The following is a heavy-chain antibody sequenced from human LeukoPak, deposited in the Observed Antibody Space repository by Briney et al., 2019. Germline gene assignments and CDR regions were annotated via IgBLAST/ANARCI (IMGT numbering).Heavy chain of an antibody. CDR3: AKEYYDFWSGYPHDY. Sequence: WGSLRLSCAASGFTFSSYAMSWVRQAPGKGLEWVSTISSSGGSTYYADSVKGRFTISRDNSKNTLYLQMNSLRAEDTAVYYCAKEYYDFWSGYPHDYWGQGTLVTVSS. V-gene: IGHV3-23*01. D-gene: IGHD3-3*01. CDR1: GFTFSSYA. J-gene: IGHJ4*02. CDR2: ISSSGGST.